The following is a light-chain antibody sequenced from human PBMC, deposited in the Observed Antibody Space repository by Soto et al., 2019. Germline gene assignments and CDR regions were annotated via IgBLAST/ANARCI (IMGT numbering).Light chain of an antibody. CDR2: AAS. CDR1: QTIGNF. J-gene: IGKJ1*01. V-gene: IGKV1-39*01. CDR3: QQSYSDAWT. Sequence: DIQMTQSPSSLSASVGDRVTISCRASQTIGNFLNWYQRKSGKAPKLLIYAASSLQSGVPSRFSGSGSGTDFTLTISSLQPEDFATYYCQQSYSDAWTFGQGTRWIS.